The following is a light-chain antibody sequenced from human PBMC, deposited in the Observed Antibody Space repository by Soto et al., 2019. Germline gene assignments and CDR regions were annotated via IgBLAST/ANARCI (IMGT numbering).Light chain of an antibody. CDR3: QVWDSSSDLVV. J-gene: IGLJ2*01. V-gene: IGLV3-21*02. CDR1: RIGSKS. Sequence: SYELTQPPSVSVAPRQTARITCGGSRIGSKSVHWYQQKSGQAPVLVVYDDSDRPSGIPERFSGSNSGNTATLTISRVEAGDEADYYCQVWDSSSDLVVFGGGTQLTVL. CDR2: DDS.